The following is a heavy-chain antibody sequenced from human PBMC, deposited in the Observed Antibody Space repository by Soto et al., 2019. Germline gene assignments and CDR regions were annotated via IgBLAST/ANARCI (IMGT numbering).Heavy chain of an antibody. CDR3: ARVGGYCSGGSGERADY. CDR2: IYHSGSN. J-gene: IGHJ4*02. Sequence: QVQLQESGPGLVKPSGTLSLTCAVSGGSISSSNWWRWVRQPPGKGVEWVGEIYHSGSNNYNPSPRSRVTISVDKSKNQFSLKMRSVTAADKAVDYCARVGGYCSGGSGERADYWGQGTLVTVSS. D-gene: IGHD2-15*01. V-gene: IGHV4-4*02. CDR1: GGSISSSNW.